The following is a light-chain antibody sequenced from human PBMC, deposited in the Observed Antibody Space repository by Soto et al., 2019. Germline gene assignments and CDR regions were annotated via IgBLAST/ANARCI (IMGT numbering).Light chain of an antibody. J-gene: IGKJ2*01. CDR2: GAS. V-gene: IGKV3-20*01. Sequence: EIVLTQSPGTLSLSPGERATLSCRASQSVSRTYMAWYQQKPGQAPRLLIYGASNSATGLPDGFSGSESGTGFTRTIGGLDPEDFAVYCCQQYGSSPQTFGQGTRLEIK. CDR3: QQYGSSPQT. CDR1: QSVSRTY.